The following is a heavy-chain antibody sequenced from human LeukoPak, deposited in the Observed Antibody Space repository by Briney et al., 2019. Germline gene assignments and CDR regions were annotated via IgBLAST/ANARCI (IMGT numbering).Heavy chain of an antibody. CDR3: ARLKYGSPQH. CDR1: GFTFSDYY. Sequence: GGSLRLSCAASGFTFSDYYMSWIRQAPGKGLEWISYISSSGSYTIYADSVKGRFTISRDNAKNSLYLQMNSLRAEDTAVYYCARLKYGSPQHWGQGTLVIVSS. D-gene: IGHD1-26*01. V-gene: IGHV3-11*06. CDR2: ISSSGSYT. J-gene: IGHJ1*01.